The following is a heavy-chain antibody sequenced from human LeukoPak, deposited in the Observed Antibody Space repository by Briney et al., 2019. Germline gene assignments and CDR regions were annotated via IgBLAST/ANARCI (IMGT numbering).Heavy chain of an antibody. CDR3: AKDINGGFIFDY. CDR1: GFTFDDYA. D-gene: IGHD4-23*01. CDR2: ISWNSGSI. J-gene: IGHJ4*02. Sequence: GRSLRLSCAAPGFTFDDYAMHWVRQAPGKGLEWVSGISWNSGSIGYADSVKGRFTISRDNAKNSLYLQMNSLRAEDTALYYCAKDINGGFIFDYWGQGTLVTVSS. V-gene: IGHV3-9*01.